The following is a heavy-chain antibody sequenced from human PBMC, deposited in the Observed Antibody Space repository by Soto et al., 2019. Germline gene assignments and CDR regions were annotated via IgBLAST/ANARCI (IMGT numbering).Heavy chain of an antibody. CDR2: INQDGSER. J-gene: IGHJ4*02. V-gene: IGHV3-7*01. CDR1: GFTFSTYR. Sequence: ESGGGLVQPGGSLRLPCAGSGFTFSTYRMTWVRQPPGKGLEWVASINQDGSERYYVDSVRGRFTISRDNAKNSLYLQMNSLRAEDTAVYYCVCGGNFFVYWGQGTLVTVSP. CDR3: VCGGNFFVY. D-gene: IGHD3-16*01.